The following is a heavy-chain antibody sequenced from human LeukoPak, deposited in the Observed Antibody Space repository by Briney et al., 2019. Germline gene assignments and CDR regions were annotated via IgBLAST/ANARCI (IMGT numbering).Heavy chain of an antibody. Sequence: ASVKVSCKASGYTFTSYGISWVRQAPGQGLEWMGVINPSGGSTRYAQKFQGRVTMTGDPSTRTVYMEPSSLTSDDTAVYYCARGTTDAYWGQGTPVTVSS. J-gene: IGHJ4*02. CDR2: INPSGGST. CDR3: ARGTTDAY. D-gene: IGHD1-1*01. V-gene: IGHV1-46*01. CDR1: GYTFTSYG.